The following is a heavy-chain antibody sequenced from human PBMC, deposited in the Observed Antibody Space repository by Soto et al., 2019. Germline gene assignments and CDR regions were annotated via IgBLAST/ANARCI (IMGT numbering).Heavy chain of an antibody. Sequence: PGGSLRLSCAASGFNFDDYTMHWVRQVPGKGLDWISLISWDGAKTYYADSVKGRFAISRDNTKDSLFLQMDSLRPDDTALYYCAKDREERWLLRYHYALHVWGQGTTVTVYS. CDR2: ISWDGAKT. J-gene: IGHJ6*02. CDR1: GFNFDDYT. V-gene: IGHV3-43*01. CDR3: AKDREERWLLRYHYALHV. D-gene: IGHD2-15*01.